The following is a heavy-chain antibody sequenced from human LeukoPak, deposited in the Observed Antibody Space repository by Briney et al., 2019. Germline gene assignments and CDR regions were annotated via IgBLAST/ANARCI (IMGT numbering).Heavy chain of an antibody. J-gene: IGHJ4*02. V-gene: IGHV1-46*01. CDR2: INPSGGST. CDR1: GYTFTSYY. D-gene: IGHD3-22*01. Sequence: ASVKVSCKASGYTFTSYYMHWVRQAPGQGLEGMGIINPSGGSTSYAQKFQGRVTMTMDTSTSTVYMELSSPRSEGTAVYYCARDVGYYDRSGYYHKTAYWGQGTLVTVSS. CDR3: ARDVGYYDRSGYYHKTAY.